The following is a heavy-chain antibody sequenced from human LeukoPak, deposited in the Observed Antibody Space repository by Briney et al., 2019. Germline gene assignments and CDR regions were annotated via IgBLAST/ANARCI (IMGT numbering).Heavy chain of an antibody. J-gene: IGHJ4*02. D-gene: IGHD3-10*01. CDR1: GFTVSSTF. CDR2: IYSGGST. Sequence: GGSLRLSCAASGFTVSSTFMTWVRQAPGKGLEWVSLIYSGGSTYYAYSVKGRFTISRDNSKNTLYLQVSSLRVEDTAVYYCVKDLSGTYSFDYWGQGTLVTVSS. V-gene: IGHV3-66*01. CDR3: VKDLSGTYSFDY.